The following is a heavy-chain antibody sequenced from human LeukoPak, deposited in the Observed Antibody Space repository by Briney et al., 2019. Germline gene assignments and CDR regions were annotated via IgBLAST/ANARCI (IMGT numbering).Heavy chain of an antibody. CDR2: ISYDGSNK. J-gene: IGHJ4*02. CDR3: AKSGRGYDILTGYYDY. V-gene: IGHV3-30*18. Sequence: GRSLRPSCAASGFTFSSYGMHWVRQAPGKGLEWVAVISYDGSNKYYADSVKGRFTISRDNSKNTLYLQMNSLRAEDTAVYYCAKSGRGYDILTGYYDYWGQGTLVTVSS. D-gene: IGHD3-9*01. CDR1: GFTFSSYG.